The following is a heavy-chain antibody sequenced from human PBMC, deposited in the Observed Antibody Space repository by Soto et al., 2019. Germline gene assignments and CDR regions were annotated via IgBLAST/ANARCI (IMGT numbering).Heavy chain of an antibody. CDR2: ISYDGSNK. CDR1: GFTFSSYG. V-gene: IGHV3-30*18. D-gene: IGHD2-2*01. Sequence: GGPLRLSCAASGFTFSSYGLHWVRQAPGKGLEWVAVISYDGSNKYYADSVKGRFTISRDNSKNTLYLQMNSLRAEDTAVYYCAKGVGYCISTSCSDYWGQGTLVTVSS. J-gene: IGHJ4*02. CDR3: AKGVGYCISTSCSDY.